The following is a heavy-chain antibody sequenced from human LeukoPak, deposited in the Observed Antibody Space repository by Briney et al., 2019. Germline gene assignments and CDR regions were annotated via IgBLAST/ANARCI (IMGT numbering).Heavy chain of an antibody. CDR3: ARQVPAAPSEYYYGMDV. Sequence: SVKVSCKASGGTFSSYAISWVRQAPGQGLEWMGGIIPIFGTANYAQKFQGRVTITADESTSTAYKELSSLRSEDTAVYYCARQVPAAPSEYYYGMDVWGQGTTVTVSS. CDR1: GGTFSSYA. V-gene: IGHV1-69*01. CDR2: IIPIFGTA. D-gene: IGHD2-2*01. J-gene: IGHJ6*02.